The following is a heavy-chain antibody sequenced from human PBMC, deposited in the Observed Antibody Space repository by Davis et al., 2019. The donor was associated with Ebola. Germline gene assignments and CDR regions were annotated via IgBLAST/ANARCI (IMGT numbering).Heavy chain of an antibody. J-gene: IGHJ5*02. Sequence: ASVKVPCKASGYTFTSYYMHWVRQAPGQGLEWMGWISAYNGNTNYAQKLQGRVTMTTDTSTSTAYMELRSLRSEDTAVYYCARLKLVGANWFDPWGQGTLVTVSS. D-gene: IGHD1-26*01. V-gene: IGHV1-18*04. CDR3: ARLKLVGANWFDP. CDR1: GYTFTSYY. CDR2: ISAYNGNT.